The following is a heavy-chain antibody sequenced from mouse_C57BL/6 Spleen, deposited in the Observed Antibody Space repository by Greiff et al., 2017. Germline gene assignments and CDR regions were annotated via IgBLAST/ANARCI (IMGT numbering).Heavy chain of an antibody. D-gene: IGHD2-5*01. J-gene: IGHJ3*01. Sequence: QVKLQQSGAELVKPGASVKISCKASGYAFSSYWMNWVKQRPGKGLEWIGQIYPGDGDTNYNGKFKGKATLTADKSSSTADMQLSSLTSEDSAVYFCARYSNYGAWFAYWGQGTLVTVSA. CDR1: GYAFSSYW. V-gene: IGHV1-80*01. CDR3: ARYSNYGAWFAY. CDR2: IYPGDGDT.